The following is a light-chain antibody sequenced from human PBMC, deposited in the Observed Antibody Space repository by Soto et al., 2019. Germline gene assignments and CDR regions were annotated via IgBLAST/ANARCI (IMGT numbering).Light chain of an antibody. CDR2: AAS. Sequence: IPLTQSPSSLSASVGDRVTITCRASQGISSYLAWYQQKPGKAHKLLIYAASTLQSGVPSGLSGCGSVTDFTLTISSLQSEDFATYYCQQLNSYPITFGQGTRLEIK. CDR1: QGISSY. CDR3: QQLNSYPIT. V-gene: IGKV1-9*01. J-gene: IGKJ5*01.